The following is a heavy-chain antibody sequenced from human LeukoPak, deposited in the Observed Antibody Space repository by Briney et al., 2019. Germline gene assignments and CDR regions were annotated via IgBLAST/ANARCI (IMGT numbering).Heavy chain of an antibody. CDR1: GFIFSSDA. D-gene: IGHD6-13*01. CDR3: ARDGSPGVYSSSWYDY. V-gene: IGHV3-21*01. J-gene: IGHJ4*02. Sequence: PGGSLRLSCAASGFIFSSDAMSWVRQAPGKGLEWVSSISSSSSYIYYADSVKGRFTISRDNAKNSLYLQMNSLRAEDTAVYYCARDGSPGVYSSSWYDYWGQGTLVTVSS. CDR2: ISSSSSYI.